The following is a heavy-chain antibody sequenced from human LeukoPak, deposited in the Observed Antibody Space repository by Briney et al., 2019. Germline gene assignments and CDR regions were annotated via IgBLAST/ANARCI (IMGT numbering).Heavy chain of an antibody. Sequence: SVKVSCKASGDTFSSYAISWVRQAPGQGLEWMGRIIPILGIANYAQKFQGRVTITADKSTSTAYMELSSLRSEDTAVYYCARAVFQEPRFDPWGQGTLVTASS. D-gene: IGHD1-26*01. J-gene: IGHJ5*02. CDR2: IIPILGIA. CDR3: ARAVFQEPRFDP. V-gene: IGHV1-69*04. CDR1: GDTFSSYA.